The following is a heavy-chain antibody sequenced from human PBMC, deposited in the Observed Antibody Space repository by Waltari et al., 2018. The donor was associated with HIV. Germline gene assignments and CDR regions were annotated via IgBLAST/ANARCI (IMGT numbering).Heavy chain of an antibody. D-gene: IGHD3-10*01. V-gene: IGHV3-30*02. Sequence: QVQLVRSGGGVVRPGGALKIPCAAAKLNFSAHGRHWVRQAPGKSLDWVAFIRFDGTNKYYADSIKGRFTISRDNSKKTLYLQMSSLRSEDSAVYYCVQDQGTWFRLGWLDPWGQGSLVAVSS. CDR1: KLNFSAHG. CDR2: IRFDGTNK. J-gene: IGHJ5*02. CDR3: VQDQGTWFRLGWLDP.